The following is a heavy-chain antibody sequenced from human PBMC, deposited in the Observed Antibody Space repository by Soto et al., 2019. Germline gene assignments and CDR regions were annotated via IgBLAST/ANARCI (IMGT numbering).Heavy chain of an antibody. Sequence: EVQLLESGGGLVQPGGSLRVSCAASGFTFSSYSMSWVRQAPGKGLEWVSAISGSGGSTYYADSVKGRFTISRDNSKNTLYLQMNSLRAEDRAVYYCERAGSKYGDNRQFHYWGQGTLVTVSS. V-gene: IGHV3-23*01. CDR2: ISGSGGST. CDR1: GFTFSSYS. J-gene: IGHJ4*02. CDR3: ERAGSKYGDNRQFHY. D-gene: IGHD4-17*01.